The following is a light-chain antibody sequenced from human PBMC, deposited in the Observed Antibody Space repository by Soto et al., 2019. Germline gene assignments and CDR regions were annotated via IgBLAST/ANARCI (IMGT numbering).Light chain of an antibody. CDR1: QSVSSSY. CDR2: GAS. CDR3: QQYGSLSWT. Sequence: ALTLSSGIRHFSHGECAPLSCRARQSVSSSYLAWYQQKPGQAPRLLIYGASSRATGIPDRFSGSGSGTDFTLTISRLEPEDIAVYYCQQYGSLSWTFGQGSRV. J-gene: IGKJ1*01. V-gene: IGKV3-20*01.